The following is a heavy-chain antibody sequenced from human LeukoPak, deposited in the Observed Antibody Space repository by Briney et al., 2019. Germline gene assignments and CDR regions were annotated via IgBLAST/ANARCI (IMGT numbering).Heavy chain of an antibody. D-gene: IGHD6-13*01. CDR1: GFSVSNNY. CDR2: ISGSGHST. Sequence: GGSLRLSCAASGFSVSNNYMSWVRQAPGKGLEWVSAISGSGHSTYYADSVKGRFTISRDNSKDTLYLQMNSLRAEDTAIYYCAEGSAAVRPYYFDSWGQGTLVTVSS. V-gene: IGHV3-23*01. J-gene: IGHJ4*02. CDR3: AEGSAAVRPYYFDS.